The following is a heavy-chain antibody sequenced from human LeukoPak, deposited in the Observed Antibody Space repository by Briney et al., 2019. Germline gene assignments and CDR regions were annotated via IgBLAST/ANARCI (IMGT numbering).Heavy chain of an antibody. CDR2: LNTQPNNDYT. CDR3: ARTSSGYYAHFVL. Sequence: ASVKVSCKPSRYTLSKLCIHWGRQAPGQGLGWVGLLNTQPNNDYTNYAQKFQGRVTLTRDMTTNTVYMKLSNLTSEDTAVYYCARTSSGYYAHFVLWGQGTLVTVSS. V-gene: IGHV1-46*01. J-gene: IGHJ4*02. CDR1: RYTLSKLC. D-gene: IGHD3-22*01.